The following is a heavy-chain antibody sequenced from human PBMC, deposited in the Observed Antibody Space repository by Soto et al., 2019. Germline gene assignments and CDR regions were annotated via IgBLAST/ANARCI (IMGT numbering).Heavy chain of an antibody. V-gene: IGHV3-23*01. CDR1: GFTFSSYA. Sequence: EVQLLESGGDLVQPGGSLRLSCAASGFTFSSYAMNWVRQAPGKGLEWVSSISVSGSSTYYADSVKGRFTISRDSSKNTLYLQMNSLRAEDTAVYYCAKDSIAVTTLGFDYWGQGTLVTVSS. D-gene: IGHD4-17*01. CDR2: ISVSGSST. CDR3: AKDSIAVTTLGFDY. J-gene: IGHJ4*02.